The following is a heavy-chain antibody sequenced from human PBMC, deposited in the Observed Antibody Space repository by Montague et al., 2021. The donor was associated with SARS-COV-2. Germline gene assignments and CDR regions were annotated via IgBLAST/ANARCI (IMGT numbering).Heavy chain of an antibody. CDR3: ARQDPYSKQKFYYYYYYMDV. CDR1: GGSISSSSYY. V-gene: IGHV4-39*01. CDR2: IYYSGST. Sequence: SETLSLTCTVSGGSISSSSYYWGWIRQPPGKGLEWIGSIYYSGSTYYNPSLKSRVTISVDTSKNQLSLKLSSVTAADTAVYYCARQDPYSKQKFYYYYYYMDVWGKGTTVTVSS. J-gene: IGHJ6*03. D-gene: IGHD4-11*01.